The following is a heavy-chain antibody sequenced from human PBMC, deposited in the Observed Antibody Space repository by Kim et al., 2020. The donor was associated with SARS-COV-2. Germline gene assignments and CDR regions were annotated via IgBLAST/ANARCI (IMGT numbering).Heavy chain of an antibody. CDR2: IKQDGTDK. Sequence: GGSLRLSCAASGFSIGDYWMNWVLQAPGKKREWVANIKQDGTDKHNVDSVKGRFTISRDNAKNSLYLQMNILRAEDTAVYYCARWTSTSYYWGQVILVTVSS. CDR1: GFSIGDYW. D-gene: IGHD2-2*01. V-gene: IGHV3-7*01. CDR3: ARWTSTSYY. J-gene: IGHJ4*02.